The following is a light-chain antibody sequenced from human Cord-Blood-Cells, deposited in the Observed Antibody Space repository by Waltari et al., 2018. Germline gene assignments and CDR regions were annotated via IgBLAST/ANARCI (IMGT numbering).Light chain of an antibody. CDR1: SSNIGSSS. V-gene: IGLV1-47*01. Sequence: QSVLTQPPSASGTPGQRVTISCSGSSSNIGSSSVYWYHQLPGTAPKLLIYRNTQRPSGVPDRFSGSKSGTSASLAISGFRSEEEADYYCAAWDDSLSGPVFGGGTQLTVL. CDR3: AAWDDSLSGPV. CDR2: RNT. J-gene: IGLJ7*01.